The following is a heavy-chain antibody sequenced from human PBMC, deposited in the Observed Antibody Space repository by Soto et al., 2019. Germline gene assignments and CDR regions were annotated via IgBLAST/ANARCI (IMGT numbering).Heavy chain of an antibody. V-gene: IGHV1-8*01. CDR2: MNPNSGNT. Sequence: VASVKVSCKASGYTFTSYDINWVRQATGQGLEWMGWMNPNSGNTGYAQKFQGRVTMTRNTSISTAYMELSSLRSEDTAVYYCARGDYYGSGSYYSDYYYYGMDVWGQGTTVTVSS. CDR3: ARGDYYGSGSYYSDYYYYGMDV. J-gene: IGHJ6*02. CDR1: GYTFTSYD. D-gene: IGHD3-10*01.